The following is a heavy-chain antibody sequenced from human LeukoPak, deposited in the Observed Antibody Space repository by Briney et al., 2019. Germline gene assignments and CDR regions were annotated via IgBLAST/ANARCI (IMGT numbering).Heavy chain of an antibody. D-gene: IGHD1-26*01. CDR1: GGSISSYY. Sequence: PSETLSLTGTVSGGSISSYYWSWIRQPAGKGLEWIGRIHTGGSTNYKPSLKSRVTMSLDTSNNQFSLKLSSVTAADTAVYYCASSYSGNYYVFDYWGQGTLVTVSS. J-gene: IGHJ4*02. V-gene: IGHV4-4*07. CDR2: IHTGGST. CDR3: ASSYSGNYYVFDY.